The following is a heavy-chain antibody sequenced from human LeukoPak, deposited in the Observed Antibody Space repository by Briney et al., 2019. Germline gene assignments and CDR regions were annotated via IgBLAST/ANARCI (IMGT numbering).Heavy chain of an antibody. CDR2: IWYDGSNK. D-gene: IGHD1-26*01. Sequence: PGGSLRLSCAASGFTFSDSGMHWVRQAPGKGLEWVAVIWYDGSNKYYADSVKGRFTISRDNSKNTLYLQMNSLRAEDTAVYYCARVYSGSYYGMDVWGQGTTVTVSS. CDR3: ARVYSGSYYGMDV. V-gene: IGHV3-33*08. CDR1: GFTFSDSG. J-gene: IGHJ6*02.